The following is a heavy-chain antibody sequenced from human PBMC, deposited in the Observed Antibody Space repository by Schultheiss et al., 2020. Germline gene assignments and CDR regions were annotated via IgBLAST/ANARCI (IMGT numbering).Heavy chain of an antibody. CDR2: IYYSGST. V-gene: IGHV4-61*01. J-gene: IGHJ3*02. Sequence: SETLSLTCTVSGGSVSSGSYYWSWIRQPPGKGLEWIGYIYYSGSTNYNPSLKSRVTMSVDTSKNQFSLKLSSVTAADTAVYYCARDRAAAGRRSDAFDIWGQGTMVTVSS. D-gene: IGHD6-13*01. CDR3: ARDRAAAGRRSDAFDI. CDR1: GGSVSSGSYY.